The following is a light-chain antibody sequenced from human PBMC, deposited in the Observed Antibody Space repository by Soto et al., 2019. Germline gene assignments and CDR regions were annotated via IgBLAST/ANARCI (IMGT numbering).Light chain of an antibody. J-gene: IGLJ7*01. V-gene: IGLV1-51*01. CDR3: GTWDSSLSAAV. CDR1: SSNIGNNY. CDR2: DNN. Sequence: QSVLTQPPSVSAAPGQKVTISYSGSSSNIGNNYVSWYQQFPGTAPKLLIYDNNNRPSGIPDRFSGSKSGTSATLDITGLQTGDEADYYCGTWDSSLSAAVFGGGTQLTV.